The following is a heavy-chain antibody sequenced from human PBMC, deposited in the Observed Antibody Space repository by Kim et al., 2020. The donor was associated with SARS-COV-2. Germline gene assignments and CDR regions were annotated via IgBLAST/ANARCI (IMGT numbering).Heavy chain of an antibody. D-gene: IGHD2-15*01. CDR2: IYPGDSDT. V-gene: IGHV5-51*01. J-gene: IGHJ4*02. CDR3: ARIMTYSLQEFDY. CDR1: GYTFTTYC. Sequence: GESLKISCKGSGYTFTTYCIAWVRQMPGKGLELMGIIYPGDSDTRYSPAFQGQVSIPVDQFNSTAYLQWGGLKASDSAMYYCARIMTYSLQEFDYWGQGTLVTVSS.